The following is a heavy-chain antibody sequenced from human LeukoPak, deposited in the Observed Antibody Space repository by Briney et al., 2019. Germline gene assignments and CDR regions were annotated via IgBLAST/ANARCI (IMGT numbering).Heavy chain of an antibody. CDR2: ISSSGSTI. CDR1: GFTFSDYY. Sequence: GGSLRLSCAASGFTFSDYYMSWIRQAPGKGLEWVSYISSSGSTIYYADSVKGRFTISRDNAKNSLYLQMNSLRAEDTAVYYCARTYYDFWSGYWLDYWGQGTLVTVSS. CDR3: ARTYYDFWSGYWLDY. V-gene: IGHV3-11*04. J-gene: IGHJ4*02. D-gene: IGHD3-3*01.